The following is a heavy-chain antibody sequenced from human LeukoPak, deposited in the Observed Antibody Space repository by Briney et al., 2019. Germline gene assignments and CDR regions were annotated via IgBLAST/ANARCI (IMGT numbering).Heavy chain of an antibody. CDR1: GFTFSSYA. Sequence: PGGSLRLSCAASGFTFSSYAMHWVRQAPGKGLEWVAVISYDGSNKYYADSVEGRFTISRDNSKNTLYLQMNSLRAEDTAVYYCARDCSSTSCYGTLDYWGQGTLVTVSS. J-gene: IGHJ4*02. V-gene: IGHV3-30*04. D-gene: IGHD2-2*01. CDR2: ISYDGSNK. CDR3: ARDCSSTSCYGTLDY.